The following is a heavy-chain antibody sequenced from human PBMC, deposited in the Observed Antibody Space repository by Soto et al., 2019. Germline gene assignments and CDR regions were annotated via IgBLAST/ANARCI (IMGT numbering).Heavy chain of an antibody. D-gene: IGHD6-13*01. CDR2: VSAYNGNT. CDR1: GYTFTSYG. Sequence: QVQLVQSGAEVKKPGASVKVSCKASGYTFTSYGISWVRQAPGQGLEWMGWVSAYNGNTNYAQKLQGRVTMTTDTSTSTAYMELRSLRSEDTAVYYCATNRIIAAAGGYYYYGMDVWGQGTTVTVSS. CDR3: ATNRIIAAAGGYYYYGMDV. J-gene: IGHJ6*02. V-gene: IGHV1-18*01.